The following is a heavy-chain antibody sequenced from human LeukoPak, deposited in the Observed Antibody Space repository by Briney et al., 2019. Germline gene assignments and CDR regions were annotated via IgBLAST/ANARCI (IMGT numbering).Heavy chain of an antibody. J-gene: IGHJ6*03. CDR1: GFTLSSYW. V-gene: IGHV4-39*01. CDR2: IYYSGST. Sequence: GSLRLSCVVSGFTLSSYWMSWVRQAPGKGLEWIGTIYYSGSTYYNPSLTSRVTISVDTSKNQFSLKLSSVTVADTAVYYCARHKDYYYSYMDVWGKGTTVTISS. CDR3: ARHKDYYYSYMDV.